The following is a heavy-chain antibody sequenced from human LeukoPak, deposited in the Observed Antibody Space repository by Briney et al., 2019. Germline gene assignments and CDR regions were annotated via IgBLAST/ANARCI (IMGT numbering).Heavy chain of an antibody. D-gene: IGHD1-26*01. Sequence: GGSLRLSCAVSGFTVSGNYMSWVRQAPGKGLEWVSLIYSGGTTYYADSVKGRFTISRDNSKNTLYLQMNSLRAEDTAVYYCAKKWAIDVWGKGTTVTISS. V-gene: IGHV3-53*01. J-gene: IGHJ6*04. CDR2: IYSGGTT. CDR1: GFTVSGNY. CDR3: AKKWAIDV.